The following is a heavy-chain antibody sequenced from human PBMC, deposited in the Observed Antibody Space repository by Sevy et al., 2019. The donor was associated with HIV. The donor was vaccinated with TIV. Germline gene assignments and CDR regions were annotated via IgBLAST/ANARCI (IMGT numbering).Heavy chain of an antibody. CDR2: IYYSGST. J-gene: IGHJ4*02. Sequence: SETLSLTCTVSGGSISSSSYYWGWIRQPPGKGLEWIGSIYYSGSTYYNPSLKSRVTISVDTSKNQFSLKLGPVTAADTAVYYCARTRIAAAGTSGFDYWGQGTLVTVSS. CDR1: GGSISSSSYY. CDR3: ARTRIAAAGTSGFDY. D-gene: IGHD6-13*01. V-gene: IGHV4-39*01.